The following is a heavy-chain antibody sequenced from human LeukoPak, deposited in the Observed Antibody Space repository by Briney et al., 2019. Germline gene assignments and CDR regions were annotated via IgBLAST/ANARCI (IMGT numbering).Heavy chain of an antibody. CDR1: GFSLRTRGVG. V-gene: IGHV2-5*02. CDR2: IYWDDDK. Sequence: SGPTLVKPTQTLTLTCTFSGFSLRTRGVGVGWIRQPPGKALEWLSLIYWDDDKRYSPSLKSRLTITKDTSKNQVVLTMTNMDPVDTATYYCAHRSLGYCSGGSCYWGQGTLVTVSS. J-gene: IGHJ4*02. CDR3: AHRSLGYCSGGSCY. D-gene: IGHD2-15*01.